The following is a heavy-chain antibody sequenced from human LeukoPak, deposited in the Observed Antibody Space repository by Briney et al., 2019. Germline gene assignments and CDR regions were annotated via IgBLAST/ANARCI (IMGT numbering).Heavy chain of an antibody. D-gene: IGHD1-26*01. V-gene: IGHV4-4*07. CDR1: GDSISSYY. J-gene: IGHJ4*02. Sequence: PSETLSLTCTVSGDSISSYYWSWIRQPAGKGLEWIGRIYTSGSTNYNPSLKSRVTMSADTSKNQFSLKLSSVTAADTAVYYCARGPPGADTRDFDYWGQGTLVTVSS. CDR3: ARGPPGADTRDFDY. CDR2: IYTSGST.